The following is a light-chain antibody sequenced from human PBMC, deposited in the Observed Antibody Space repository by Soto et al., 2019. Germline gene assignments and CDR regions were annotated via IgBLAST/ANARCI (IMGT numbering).Light chain of an antibody. CDR3: QQYNSYWT. Sequence: DIQMTQSPSSLSASAGDRVTITCRASQSISSYLNWYQQKPGEAPKLLIFAASSLRSGVPSRFSGSGSGTDFTLTISSLQPDDFATYYCQQYNSYWTFGQGTKVDIK. CDR2: AAS. J-gene: IGKJ1*01. CDR1: QSISSY. V-gene: IGKV1-39*01.